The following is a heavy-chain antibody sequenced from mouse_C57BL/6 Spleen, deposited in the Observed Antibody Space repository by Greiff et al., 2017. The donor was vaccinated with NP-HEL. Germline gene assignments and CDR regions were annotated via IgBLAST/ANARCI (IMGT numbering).Heavy chain of an antibody. CDR2: ISDGGSYT. J-gene: IGHJ3*01. Sequence: EVQVVESGGGLVKPGGSLKLSCAASGFTFSSYAMSWVRQTPEKRLEWVATISDGGSYTYYPDNVKGRFTLSRDNAKNNLYLQMSHLKSEDTAMYYCARGVDYGSWFAYWGQGTLVTVSA. CDR3: ARGVDYGSWFAY. CDR1: GFTFSSYA. D-gene: IGHD2-4*01. V-gene: IGHV5-4*01.